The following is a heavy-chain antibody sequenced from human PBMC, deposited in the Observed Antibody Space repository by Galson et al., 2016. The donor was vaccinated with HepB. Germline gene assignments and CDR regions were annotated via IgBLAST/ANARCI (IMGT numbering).Heavy chain of an antibody. CDR2: FSRGNGNT. D-gene: IGHD3-16*02. CDR3: ARGKGYLSHYGMDV. Sequence: SVKVSCKASGYVFTNFPMHWLRQAPGQGLEWMGWFSRGNGNTKYLQKLQDRVIITGDTSANTVYLELSNLTSEDTEVYFCARGKGYLSHYGMDVWGQGTTVIV. CDR1: GYVFTNFP. V-gene: IGHV1-3*01. J-gene: IGHJ6*02.